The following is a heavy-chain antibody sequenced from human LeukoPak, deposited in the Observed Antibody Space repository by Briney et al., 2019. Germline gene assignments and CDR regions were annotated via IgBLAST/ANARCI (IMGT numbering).Heavy chain of an antibody. CDR1: GFSLRTSGMC. D-gene: IGHD3-10*01. CDR3: ARIKAGYYYMDV. V-gene: IGHV2-70*11. J-gene: IGHJ6*03. Sequence: SGPALVKPPQTLTLTCTFSGFSLRTSGMCVSWIRQPPGKALEWLARIDWDDDKYYSTSLKTRLTISKDTSKNQVVLTMTSMDPVDTATYYCARIKAGYYYMDVWGKGTTVTVSS. CDR2: IDWDDDK.